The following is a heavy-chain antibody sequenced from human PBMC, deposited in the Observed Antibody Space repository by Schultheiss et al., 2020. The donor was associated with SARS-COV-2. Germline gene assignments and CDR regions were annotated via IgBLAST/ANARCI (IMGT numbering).Heavy chain of an antibody. Sequence: GSLRLSCAASGFTFSGSAMHWVRQAPGKGLEWIGYIYYSGSTNYNPSLKSRVTISVDTSKNQFSLKLCSVTAADTAVYYCARDRGEWQRWIGYWGQGTMVTVSS. D-gene: IGHD5-12*01. V-gene: IGHV4-59*01. J-gene: IGHJ4*03. CDR2: IYYSGST. CDR3: ARDRGEWQRWIGY. CDR1: GFTFSGSA.